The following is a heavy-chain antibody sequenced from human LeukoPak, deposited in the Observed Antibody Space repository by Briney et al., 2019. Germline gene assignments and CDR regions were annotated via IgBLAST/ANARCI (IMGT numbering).Heavy chain of an antibody. V-gene: IGHV4-59*12. Sequence: SETLSLTCTVSGGSISSYYWSWIRQPPGKGLEWIGYIYYGGSTNYNPSLKSRVTMSVDTSKNQFSLKLSSVTAAATAVYYCARGGDYSSGWYYFDYWGQGTLVTVSS. D-gene: IGHD6-19*01. CDR1: GGSISSYY. CDR3: ARGGDYSSGWYYFDY. J-gene: IGHJ4*02. CDR2: IYYGGST.